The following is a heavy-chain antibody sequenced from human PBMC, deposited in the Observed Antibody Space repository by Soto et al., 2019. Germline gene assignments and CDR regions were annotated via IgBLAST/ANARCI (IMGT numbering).Heavy chain of an antibody. CDR3: ARVAGP. D-gene: IGHD2-15*01. V-gene: IGHV4-59*12. CDR2: IYHSGST. J-gene: IGHJ5*02. Sequence: PSETLSLTCTVSGGYIISYYWSWIRQPPGKGLEWIGYIYHSGSTYYNPSLKSRVTISVDRSKNQFSLKLSSVTAADTAVYYRARVAGPWGQGTLVTVS. CDR1: GGYIISYY.